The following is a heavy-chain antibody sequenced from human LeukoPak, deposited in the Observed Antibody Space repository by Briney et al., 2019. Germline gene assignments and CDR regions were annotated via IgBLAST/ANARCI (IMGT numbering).Heavy chain of an antibody. CDR3: ARGGRYAYFPDY. D-gene: IGHD3-16*01. CDR2: IKSDGSST. J-gene: IGHJ4*02. V-gene: IGHV3-74*01. Sequence: GGSLRLSCAASGFIFSDYWMHWVRQGPGKGLVWVSRIKSDGSSTSYAESVKGRFTISRDNAKNTVYVHMNSLRDEDTAVYYCARGGRYAYFPDYWGQGTLVTVSS. CDR1: GFIFSDYW.